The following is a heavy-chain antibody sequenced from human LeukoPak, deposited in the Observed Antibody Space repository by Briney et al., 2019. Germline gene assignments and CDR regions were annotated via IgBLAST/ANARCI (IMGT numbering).Heavy chain of an antibody. Sequence: QPGRSLRLSCAASGFTFSSYAMHWVRQAPGKGLEWVAVISYDGSNKYYADSLKGRFTISRDNSKNTLYLQMNSLRAEDTAVYYCARDMKQLWLHGVFDYWGQGTLVTVSS. V-gene: IGHV3-30-3*01. CDR2: ISYDGSNK. J-gene: IGHJ4*02. CDR3: ARDMKQLWLHGVFDY. D-gene: IGHD5-18*01. CDR1: GFTFSSYA.